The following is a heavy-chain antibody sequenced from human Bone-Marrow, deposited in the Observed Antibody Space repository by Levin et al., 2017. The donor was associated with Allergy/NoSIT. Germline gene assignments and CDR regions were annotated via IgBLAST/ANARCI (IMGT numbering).Heavy chain of an antibody. Sequence: GGSLRLSCEASGYSFTSYWIGWVRQMPGKGLEWMGSIFPDDSDTKYSPSFQGQVTFSADKSISTAFLQWSSLKASDTAIYYCARRGYCSSTNCYWYAFEIWGQGTMVIVSS. J-gene: IGHJ3*02. CDR2: IFPDDSDT. CDR1: GYSFTSYW. CDR3: ARRGYCSSTNCYWYAFEI. D-gene: IGHD2-2*01. V-gene: IGHV5-51*01.